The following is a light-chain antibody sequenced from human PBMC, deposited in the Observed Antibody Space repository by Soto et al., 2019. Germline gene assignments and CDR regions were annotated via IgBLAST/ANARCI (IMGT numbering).Light chain of an antibody. CDR1: SSDVGGYNY. CDR3: SSYTRSSTLVV. V-gene: IGLV2-14*01. CDR2: DVS. J-gene: IGLJ2*01. Sequence: QSALTQPASVSGSPGQSITISCTGTSSDVGGYNYVSWYQQHPGKAPKLMIYDVSNRPSGVSNRFSGSKSGNTASLTISGLQAEDEGDYDCSSYTRSSTLVVFGGGTKLTVL.